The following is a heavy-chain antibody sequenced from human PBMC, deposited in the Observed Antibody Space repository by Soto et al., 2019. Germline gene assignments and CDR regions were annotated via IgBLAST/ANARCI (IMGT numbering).Heavy chain of an antibody. J-gene: IGHJ2*01. Sequence: EVQLLESGGGLVQPGGSLRLSCAASGFTFSSYAMSWVRQAPGKGLEWVSAISGSGGSTYYADSVKGRFTISRDNSKNTLYLQMNSLRAEDTAVSYCAKDSPPYGDYTGYFDLWGRGTLVTVSS. V-gene: IGHV3-23*01. CDR2: ISGSGGST. CDR3: AKDSPPYGDYTGYFDL. CDR1: GFTFSSYA. D-gene: IGHD4-17*01.